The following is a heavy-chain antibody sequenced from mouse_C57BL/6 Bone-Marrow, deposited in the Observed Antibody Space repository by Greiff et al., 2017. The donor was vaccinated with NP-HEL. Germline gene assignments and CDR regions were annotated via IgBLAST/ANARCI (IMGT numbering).Heavy chain of an antibody. Sequence: EVQLQESGGGLVQPGGSLKLSCAASGIDFSRYWMSWVRRAPGKGLEWIGEINPDSSTINYAPSLKDKFIISRDNAKNTLYLQMSKVRSEDTALYYCARYYYGSSYWYFDVWGTGTTVTVSS. CDR3: ARYYYGSSYWYFDV. D-gene: IGHD1-1*01. CDR2: INPDSSTI. J-gene: IGHJ1*03. V-gene: IGHV4-1*01. CDR1: GIDFSRYW.